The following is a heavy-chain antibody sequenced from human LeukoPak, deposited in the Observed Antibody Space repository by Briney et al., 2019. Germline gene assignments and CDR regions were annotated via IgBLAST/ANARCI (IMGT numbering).Heavy chain of an antibody. CDR2: ISSSSSYT. Sequence: GGSLRLSCAASGFTFSDYYMSWIRQAPGKGLEWVSYISSSSSYTNYADSVKGRFTISRDNAQNSLYLQMNSLRAEDTAVYYCARAQRYCSGGSCYFDYWGQGTLVTVSS. J-gene: IGHJ4*02. CDR3: ARAQRYCSGGSCYFDY. V-gene: IGHV3-11*06. CDR1: GFTFSDYY. D-gene: IGHD2-15*01.